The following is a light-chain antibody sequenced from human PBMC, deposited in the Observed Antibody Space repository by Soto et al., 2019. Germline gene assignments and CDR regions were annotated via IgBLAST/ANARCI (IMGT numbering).Light chain of an antibody. V-gene: IGLV2-8*01. J-gene: IGLJ1*01. CDR1: SSDVGAYDF. CDR3: ASYAGSKTV. Sequence: QSLLTQPPSASGSPGQSVTISCTGTSSDVGAYDFVSWYQQHPGKAPKLMIYEVTKRPSGVPDRFSGSKSGNTAFLTVSGLLPEDEADYYCASYAGSKTVFGTGTKVTVL. CDR2: EVT.